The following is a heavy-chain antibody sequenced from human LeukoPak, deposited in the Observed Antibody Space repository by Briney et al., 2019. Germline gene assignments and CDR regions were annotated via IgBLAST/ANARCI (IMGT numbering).Heavy chain of an antibody. CDR3: ARSMFRLAFGVVNLDY. V-gene: IGHV4-34*01. Sequence: SETLSLTCAVYGGSFSGYYWSWIRQPPGKGLEWIGEINHSGSTNYNPSLKSRVTISVDTSKNQFSMKLSSVTAADTAVYYCARSMFRLAFGVVNLDYWGQGTLVTVSS. CDR1: GGSFSGYY. D-gene: IGHD3-3*01. CDR2: INHSGST. J-gene: IGHJ4*02.